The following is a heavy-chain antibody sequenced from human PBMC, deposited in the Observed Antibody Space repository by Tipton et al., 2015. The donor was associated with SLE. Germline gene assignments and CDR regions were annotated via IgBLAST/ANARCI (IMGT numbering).Heavy chain of an antibody. D-gene: IGHD3-22*01. V-gene: IGHV4-30-4*01. CDR3: ARGRGYYDSSGPYAFDI. CDR1: GGSISSGDYY. J-gene: IGHJ3*02. Sequence: LRLSCTVSGGSISSGDYYWSWIRQPPGKGLEWIGYIYYSGSTYYNPSLKSRVTISVDTSKNQFSLKLSSVTAADTAVYYCARGRGYYDSSGPYAFDIWSQGTMVTVSS. CDR2: IYYSGST.